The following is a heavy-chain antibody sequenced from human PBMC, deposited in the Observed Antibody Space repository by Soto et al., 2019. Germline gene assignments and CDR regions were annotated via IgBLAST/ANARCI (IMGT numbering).Heavy chain of an antibody. V-gene: IGHV3-9*01. CDR3: VRSKGGYSYGTPFDY. CDR2: ISWNSGNI. CDR1: GFTFLDFA. D-gene: IGHD5-18*01. Sequence: SLRLSSITSGFTFLDFALNLVRQVLGKGLEWVSSISWNSGNIGYADSVKGRFTTSRDNAENFLYLQMNSLRPEDTALYYCVRSKGGYSYGTPFDYWGQGT. J-gene: IGHJ4*02.